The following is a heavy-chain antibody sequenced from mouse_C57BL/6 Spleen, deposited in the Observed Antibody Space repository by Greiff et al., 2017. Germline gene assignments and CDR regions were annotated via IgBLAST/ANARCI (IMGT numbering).Heavy chain of an antibody. Sequence: VQLQQSGAELVRPGASVKLSCTASGFNIKDYYMHWVKQRPEQGLEWIGRIDPEGGDTEYAPQFQGKATMPADTSSNTPYLQLSSLASGDTAVYYCTTPCCPAWFAYGGPGTLVTVSA. CDR3: TTPCCPAWFAY. CDR1: GFNIKDYY. V-gene: IGHV14-1*01. CDR2: IDPEGGDT. J-gene: IGHJ3*01.